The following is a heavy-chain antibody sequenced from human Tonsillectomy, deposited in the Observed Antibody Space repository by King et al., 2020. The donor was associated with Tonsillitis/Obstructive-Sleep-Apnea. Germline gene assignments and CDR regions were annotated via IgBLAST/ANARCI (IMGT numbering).Heavy chain of an antibody. V-gene: IGHV4-4*07. Sequence: QLQESGPGLVKPSETLSLTCSVSDDSFSSYCWSWIRQPAGKGLEWIGHIYNGGSTDYNTSLRGRVTMSVDTSRSQFSLKLTSVTAADTAVYYCARESPYDNTADDYVVFADGGQGALVTVSS. CDR1: DDSFSSYC. CDR3: ARESPYDNTADDYVVFAD. CDR2: IYNGGST. D-gene: IGHD3-22*01. J-gene: IGHJ1*01.